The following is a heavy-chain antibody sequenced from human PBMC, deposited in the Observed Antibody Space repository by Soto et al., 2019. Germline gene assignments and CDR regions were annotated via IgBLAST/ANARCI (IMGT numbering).Heavy chain of an antibody. V-gene: IGHV4-4*02. CDR1: GGSISRNNW. J-gene: IGHJ5*02. Sequence: QVQLQESGPGLVKPSGTLSLTCAVSGGSISRNNWWSWVRQPPGEGLEWIVDIYHSGSTNYNPSLKIRVTISLDKSNHLVSLKLSSVTAAETAVYYCARSGGSRDEIWFDPWGQGTLVTVSS. CDR2: IYHSGST. D-gene: IGHD2-15*01. CDR3: ARSGGSRDEIWFDP.